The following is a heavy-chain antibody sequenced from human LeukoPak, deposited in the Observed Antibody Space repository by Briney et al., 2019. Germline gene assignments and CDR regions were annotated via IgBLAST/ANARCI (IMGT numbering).Heavy chain of an antibody. Sequence: PSETLSLTCTVSGGSISSSSYYWGWIRQPPGKGLEWIGSIYYSGSTYYNPSLKSRVTISVDTSKNQFSLKLSSVTAADTAVYYCARLLSSGWYPGGTRIDYWGRGTLVTVSS. D-gene: IGHD6-19*01. J-gene: IGHJ4*02. CDR2: IYYSGST. CDR1: GGSISSSSYY. CDR3: ARLLSSGWYPGGTRIDY. V-gene: IGHV4-39*07.